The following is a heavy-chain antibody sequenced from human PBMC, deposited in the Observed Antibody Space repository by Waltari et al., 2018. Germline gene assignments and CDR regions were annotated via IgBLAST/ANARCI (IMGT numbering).Heavy chain of an antibody. J-gene: IGHJ6*02. CDR1: GFTFDDYA. Sequence: EVQLVESGGGLVQPGRSLRLSCAASGFTFDDYAMHWVRQAPGKGLEWVSGISWNSGSIGYADSVKGRFTISRDNAKNSLYLQMNSLRAEDTALYYCAKSRGKGSGMDVWGQGTTVTVSS. CDR3: AKSRGKGSGMDV. D-gene: IGHD3-10*01. CDR2: ISWNSGSI. V-gene: IGHV3-9*01.